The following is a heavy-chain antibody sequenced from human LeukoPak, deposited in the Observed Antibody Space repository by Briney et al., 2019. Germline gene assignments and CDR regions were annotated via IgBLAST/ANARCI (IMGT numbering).Heavy chain of an antibody. CDR1: GFTFSSYT. CDR3: ARALTTLTYEGY. D-gene: IGHD1-1*01. Sequence: GGSLRLSCAASGFTFSSYTMHWIRQAPGKGLEWVSSISGSNSYTFYADSVKGRFTVSRDNAKDSLYLQMNSLRAEDTAVYYCARALTTLTYEGYWGQGTLVTVSS. V-gene: IGHV3-21*01. CDR2: ISGSNSYT. J-gene: IGHJ4*02.